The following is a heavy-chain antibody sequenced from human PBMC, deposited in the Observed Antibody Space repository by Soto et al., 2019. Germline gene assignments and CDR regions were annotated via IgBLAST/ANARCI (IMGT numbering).Heavy chain of an antibody. CDR2: IYWNDDK. CDR3: AHRNYDFWSGYYTSF. Sequence: SGPTLVNPTQTLTLTCTFSGFSLSTSGVGVGWIRQPPGKALEWLALIYWNDDKRYSPSLKSRLTITKDTSKNQVVFTMTNMDPVDTATYYCAHRNYDFWSGYYTSFWGQGTLVTVSS. D-gene: IGHD3-3*01. J-gene: IGHJ4*02. V-gene: IGHV2-5*01. CDR1: GFSLSTSGVG.